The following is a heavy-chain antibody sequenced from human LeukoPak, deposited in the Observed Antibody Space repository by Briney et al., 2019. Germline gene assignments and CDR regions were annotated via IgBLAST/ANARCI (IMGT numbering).Heavy chain of an antibody. CDR3: ARERRGYSGYDLYGMDV. V-gene: IGHV3-53*04. D-gene: IGHD5-12*01. J-gene: IGHJ6*02. CDR2: IYSGGST. CDR1: GFTVSSNY. Sequence: PGGCLRLSCAASGFTVSSNYMSWVRQAPGKGLEWVSVIYSGGSTYYADSVKGRFTISRHNSKNTLYLQMNSLRAEDTAVYYCARERRGYSGYDLYGMDVWGQGTTVTVSS.